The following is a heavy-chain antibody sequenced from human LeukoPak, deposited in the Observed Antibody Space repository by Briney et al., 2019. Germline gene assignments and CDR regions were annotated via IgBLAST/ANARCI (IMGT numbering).Heavy chain of an antibody. V-gene: IGHV4-59*02. J-gene: IGHJ6*04. CDR3: ASQYYDILTGLDVDV. CDR2: IYYSGST. CDR1: GGSASSYY. D-gene: IGHD3-9*01. Sequence: PSETLSLTCTVSGGSASSYYWSWIRQPPGKGLEWIGYIYYSGSTNYNPSLKSRVTISVDTSKNQFSLKLSSVTAADTAVYYCASQYYDILTGLDVDVWGKGTTVTISS.